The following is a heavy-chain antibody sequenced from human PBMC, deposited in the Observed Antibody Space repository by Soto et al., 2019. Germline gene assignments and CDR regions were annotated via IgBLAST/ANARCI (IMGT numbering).Heavy chain of an antibody. D-gene: IGHD5-18*01. CDR3: ATSVNSAMAFDY. J-gene: IGHJ4*02. V-gene: IGHV1-46*01. CDR2: INPNGGIT. Sequence: EASVKVSFKASGYTFTHYYIHWLRQAPGQGLEWMGIINPNGGITTYAQKFRAGFSMTRDTSTSTVYLELSSLRSEDSAVYYCATSVNSAMAFDYWGQGTLVTVSS. CDR1: GYTFTHYY.